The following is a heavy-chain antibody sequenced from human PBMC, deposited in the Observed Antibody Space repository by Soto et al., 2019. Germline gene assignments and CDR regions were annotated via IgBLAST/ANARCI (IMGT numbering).Heavy chain of an antibody. CDR1: GGSISSSSYY. CDR3: ARLPGGYSYGDAYYYYGMDV. V-gene: IGHV4-39*01. CDR2: IYYSGST. D-gene: IGHD5-18*01. J-gene: IGHJ6*02. Sequence: PSETLSLTCTVSGGSISSSSYYWGWIRQPPGKGLEWIGSIYYSGSTYYNPSLKSRVTISVDTSKNQFSLKLSSVTAADTAVYYCARLPGGYSYGDAYYYYGMDVWGQGTTVTVSS.